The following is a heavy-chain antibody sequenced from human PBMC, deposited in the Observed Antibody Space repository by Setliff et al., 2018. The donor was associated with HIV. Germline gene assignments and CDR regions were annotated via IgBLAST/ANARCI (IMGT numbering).Heavy chain of an antibody. J-gene: IGHJ4*02. Sequence: SETLSLTCTVSGGSISSSSYYWGWIRQPPGKGLEWIGSIYYSGSTYYNPSLKSRVTISVDTSKNEFSLILSSVTAADAGVYFCARVIKSALLNWGRGTMVTVSS. V-gene: IGHV4-39*07. CDR2: IYYSGST. CDR3: ARVIKSALLN. CDR1: GGSISSSSYY.